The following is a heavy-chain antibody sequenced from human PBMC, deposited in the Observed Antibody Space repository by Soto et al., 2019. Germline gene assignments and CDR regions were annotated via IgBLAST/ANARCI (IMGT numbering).Heavy chain of an antibody. V-gene: IGHV1-18*01. J-gene: IGHJ4*02. Sequence: ASVKVSCKASGYTFTSYVISWVRQAPGQGLEWMGWISAYNGNTNYAQKLQGRVTMTTDTSTSTAYMELRSLRSDDTAVYYCARDLSDTAMVLEPIDYFDYWGQGTLVTVSS. D-gene: IGHD5-18*01. CDR1: GYTFTSYV. CDR2: ISAYNGNT. CDR3: ARDLSDTAMVLEPIDYFDY.